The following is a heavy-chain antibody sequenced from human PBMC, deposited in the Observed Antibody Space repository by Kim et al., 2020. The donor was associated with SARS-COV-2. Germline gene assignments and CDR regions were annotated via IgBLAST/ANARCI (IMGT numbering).Heavy chain of an antibody. CDR3: ARGPTDIVVVPAAIEGVDY. Sequence: SETLSLTCAVYGGSFSGYYWSWIRQPPGKGLEWIGEINHSGSTNYNPSLKSRVTISVDTSKNQFSLKLSSVTAADTAVYYCARGPTDIVVVPAAIEGVDYWGQGTLVTVSS. D-gene: IGHD2-2*01. J-gene: IGHJ4*02. V-gene: IGHV4-34*01. CDR2: INHSGST. CDR1: GGSFSGYY.